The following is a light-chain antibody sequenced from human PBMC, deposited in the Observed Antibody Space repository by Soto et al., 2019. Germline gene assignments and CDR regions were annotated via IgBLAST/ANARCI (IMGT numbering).Light chain of an antibody. CDR1: QSVSGY. J-gene: IGKJ1*01. V-gene: IGKV3-20*01. CDR2: DVS. CDR3: QQYGSSPPT. Sequence: EIVLTQSPGTLSLAPGERATLSCRASQSVSGYLAWYQQKPGQAPRLLIYDVSNRATGIPARFSGSGSGTDFTLTISSLEPEDFAVYYCQQYGSSPPTFGQGTKVDIK.